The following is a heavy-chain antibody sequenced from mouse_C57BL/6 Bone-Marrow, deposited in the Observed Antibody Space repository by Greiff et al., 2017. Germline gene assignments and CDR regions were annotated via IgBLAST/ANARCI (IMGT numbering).Heavy chain of an antibody. CDR3: AITGGYFDV. CDR2: LNPSTGGT. CDR1: GYSFTGYY. J-gene: IGHJ1*03. D-gene: IGHD4-1*01. V-gene: IGHV1-42*01. Sequence: EVQGVESGPELVKPGASVKISCKASGYSFTGYYMNWVKQSPEKSLEWIGELNPSTGGTTYNQKFKAKATLTVDKSSSTAYMQLKSLTSEDSAVYYCAITGGYFDVWGTGTTVTVSS.